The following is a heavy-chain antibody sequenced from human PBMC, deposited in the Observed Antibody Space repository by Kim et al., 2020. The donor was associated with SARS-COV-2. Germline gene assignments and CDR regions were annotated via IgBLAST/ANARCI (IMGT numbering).Heavy chain of an antibody. CDR1: GFIFSNYC. V-gene: IGHV3-30*03. Sequence: GGSLRLSCAASGFIFSNYCMNWVRQAPGKGLEWVAVISYDGSNKYYADSVKGRFTISRDSSKNTLYLQMNSLRADDTAVYYCARGGDVSDYWGQGTLVTV. J-gene: IGHJ4*02. CDR3: ARGGDVSDY. CDR2: ISYDGSNK.